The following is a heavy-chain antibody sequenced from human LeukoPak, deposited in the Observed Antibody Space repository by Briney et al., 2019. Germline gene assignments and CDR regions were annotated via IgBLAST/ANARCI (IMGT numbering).Heavy chain of an antibody. CDR2: INPSGGST. J-gene: IGHJ4*02. CDR1: GYIFTGYY. CDR3: SRDFYGSGSARNDY. Sequence: ASVKVSCKASGYIFTGYYMHWVRQAPGQGLEWMGRINPSGGSTTYAQKFQGRDTMTRDTSTSTVYMELSSLRSEDTAVYYCSRDFYGSGSARNDYWGQGTLVTVSS. D-gene: IGHD3-10*01. V-gene: IGHV1-46*01.